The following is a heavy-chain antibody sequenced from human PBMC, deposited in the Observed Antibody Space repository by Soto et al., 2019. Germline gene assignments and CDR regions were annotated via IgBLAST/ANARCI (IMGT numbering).Heavy chain of an antibody. J-gene: IGHJ6*02. Sequence: PSETLSLTCAVYGGSFSGYYWSWIRQPPGKGLEWIGEVNHSGSTNYNPSLKSRVTISVDTSKNQFSLKLSSVTAADTAVYYCARGPGERVYYYYGMDVWGQGTTVTVSS. CDR2: VNHSGST. CDR1: GGSFSGYY. V-gene: IGHV4-34*01. D-gene: IGHD3-10*01. CDR3: ARGPGERVYYYYGMDV.